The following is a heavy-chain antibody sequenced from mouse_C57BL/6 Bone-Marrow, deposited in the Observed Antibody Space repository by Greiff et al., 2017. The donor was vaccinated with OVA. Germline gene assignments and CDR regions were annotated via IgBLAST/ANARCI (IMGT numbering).Heavy chain of an antibody. CDR3: ARFTTDTAGLAY. J-gene: IGHJ3*01. V-gene: IGHV5-17*01. CDR2: ISSGSSTI. D-gene: IGHD1-1*01. CDR1: GFTFSDYG. Sequence: EVKLMESGGGLVKPGGSLKLSCAASGFTFSDYGMHWVRQAPEKGLEWVAYISSGSSTIYYADTVKGRFTISRDNAKNTLFLQMTSLRSEDTAMYYCARFTTDTAGLAYWGQGTLVTVSA.